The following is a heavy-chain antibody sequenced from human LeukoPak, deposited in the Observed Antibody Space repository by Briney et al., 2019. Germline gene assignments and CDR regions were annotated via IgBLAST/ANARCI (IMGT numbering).Heavy chain of an antibody. D-gene: IGHD3-22*01. CDR1: GYSFTSYW. CDR2: LYPGDSDT. V-gene: IGHV5-51*01. Sequence: GESLKISCKGSGYSFTSYWIGWVRQMPGKGLEWMGILYPGDSDTRYSPSFQGQVTISADKSISTAYLQWSSLKASDTAMYYCARRPRGYYDSSGHLGGYWFDPWGQGTLVTVSS. J-gene: IGHJ5*02. CDR3: ARRPRGYYDSSGHLGGYWFDP.